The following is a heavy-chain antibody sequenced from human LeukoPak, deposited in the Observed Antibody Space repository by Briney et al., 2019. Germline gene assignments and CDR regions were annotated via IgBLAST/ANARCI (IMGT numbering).Heavy chain of an antibody. V-gene: IGHV4-39*01. D-gene: IGHD3-10*01. CDR2: VYYSGST. CDR3: ARRHFGSALRDY. Sequence: PSETLSLTCTVSGGSLSSTSYYWGCIRQPPGKGLEWIGSVYYSGSTSYNPSLKSRVTISIDTSKNQFSLKLSSVTAADTAVYYCARRHFGSALRDYWGQGTLVTVSS. CDR1: GGSLSSTSYY. J-gene: IGHJ4*02.